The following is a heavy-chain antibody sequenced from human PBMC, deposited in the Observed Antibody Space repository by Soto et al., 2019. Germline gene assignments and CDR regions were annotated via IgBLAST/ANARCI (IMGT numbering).Heavy chain of an antibody. CDR2: IYHSGNT. V-gene: IGHV4-30-2*01. CDR1: GGSISSGRYS. J-gene: IGHJ4*02. Sequence: QLQLQESASGLVKPSPTLALTFIVSGGSISSGRYSWTWLRQPPGQGLEWIGYIYHSGNTYYNPSLKSRVRISVARSKNQISLKLSSVTAADKAVYYCASVSMEWLNFDEWGQGTLVTVAS. CDR3: ASVSMEWLNFDE. D-gene: IGHD3-10*01.